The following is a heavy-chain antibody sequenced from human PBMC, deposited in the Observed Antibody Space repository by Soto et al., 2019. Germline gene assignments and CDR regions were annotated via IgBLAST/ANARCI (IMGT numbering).Heavy chain of an antibody. CDR3: ARRSSSPTYYYYGMDV. J-gene: IGHJ6*02. Sequence: SETLSLTCTVSGGSISSSSYYWGWIRQPPGKGLEWIGSIYYSGSTYYNPSLKSRVTISVDTSKNQFSLKLSSVTAADTAVYCCARRSSSPTYYYYGMDVWGQGTTVTVSS. V-gene: IGHV4-39*01. CDR2: IYYSGST. D-gene: IGHD6-13*01. CDR1: GGSISSSSYY.